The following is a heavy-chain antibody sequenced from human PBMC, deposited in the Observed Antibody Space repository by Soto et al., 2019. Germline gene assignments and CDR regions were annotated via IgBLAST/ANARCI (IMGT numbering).Heavy chain of an antibody. V-gene: IGHV4-4*02. J-gene: IGHJ4*02. Sequence: SETLSLTCAVSGGSISSSNWWSWARQPPGKGLEWIGEIYHSGSTNYNPSLKSRVTISVDKSKNQFSLKLSSVTAADTAVYYCARLRGVVINAFDYWGQGTLVTVSS. CDR1: GGSISSSNW. CDR2: IYHSGST. D-gene: IGHD3-22*01. CDR3: ARLRGVVINAFDY.